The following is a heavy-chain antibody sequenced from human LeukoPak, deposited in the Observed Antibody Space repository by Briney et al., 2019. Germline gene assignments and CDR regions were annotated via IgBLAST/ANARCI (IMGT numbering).Heavy chain of an antibody. CDR3: AKSERCSGGSCYGAGDY. CDR1: GFTFSSYA. Sequence: PGGSLRLSCAASGFTFSSYAMSWVRQAPGKGLEWVSAISGSGGSTYYADSVKGRFTISRDNSKNTLYLQMNSLGAEDTAVYYCAKSERCSGGSCYGAGDYWGQGTLVTVSS. J-gene: IGHJ4*02. D-gene: IGHD2-15*01. V-gene: IGHV3-23*01. CDR2: ISGSGGST.